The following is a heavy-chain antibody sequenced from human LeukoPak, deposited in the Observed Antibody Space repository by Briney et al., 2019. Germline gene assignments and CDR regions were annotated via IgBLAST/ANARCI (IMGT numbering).Heavy chain of an antibody. D-gene: IGHD3-16*02. CDR1: GGSISSYY. CDR3: ARDKGPYYDYVWGSYRDHDAFDI. Sequence: SEALSLTCTVSGGSISSYYWSWIRQPPGKGLDWIGYIYYSGSTNYNPSLKSRVTISVDTSKNQFSLKLSSVTAADTAVYYCARDKGPYYDYVWGSYRDHDAFDIWGQGTMVTVSS. J-gene: IGHJ3*02. V-gene: IGHV4-59*01. CDR2: IYYSGST.